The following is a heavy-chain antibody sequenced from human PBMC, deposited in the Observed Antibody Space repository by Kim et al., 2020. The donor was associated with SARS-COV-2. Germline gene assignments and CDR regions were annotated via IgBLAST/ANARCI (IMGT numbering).Heavy chain of an antibody. CDR3: ASLEVGRRWLPQGDAFDI. J-gene: IGHJ3*02. CDR1: GFTFSSYS. Sequence: GGSLRLSCVASGFTFSSYSMNWVRQAPGKGLEWVSYISSSSSTIYYADSVKGRFTISRDNAKNSLYLQMNSLRDEDTAVYYCASLEVGRRWLPQGDAFDIWGQGTMVTVSS. D-gene: IGHD6-19*01. CDR2: ISSSSSTI. V-gene: IGHV3-48*02.